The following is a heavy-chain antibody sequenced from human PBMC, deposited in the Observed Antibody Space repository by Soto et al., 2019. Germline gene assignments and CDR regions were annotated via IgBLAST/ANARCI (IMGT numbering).Heavy chain of an antibody. CDR2: INSDGSST. V-gene: IGHV3-74*01. Sequence: GGSLRLSCVASGFTFSSYGMHWVRQAPGKGLVWVSRINSDGSSTSYADSVKGRFTISRDNAKNTLYLQMNSLRAEDTAVYYCARDPGTGYYDSSGYYYDWGQGTLVTVSS. D-gene: IGHD3-22*01. CDR1: GFTFSSYG. J-gene: IGHJ4*02. CDR3: ARDPGTGYYDSSGYYYD.